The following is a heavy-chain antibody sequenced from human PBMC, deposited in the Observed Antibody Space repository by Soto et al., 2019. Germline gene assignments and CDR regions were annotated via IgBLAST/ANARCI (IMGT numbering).Heavy chain of an antibody. CDR3: ARGGLVDYGAPVY. D-gene: IGHD4-17*01. V-gene: IGHV1-69*05. CDR2: IIPIFGTA. Sequence: QVQLVQSGAEVKKPGSSVKVSCKASGGTFSSYAISWVRQAPGQGLEWMGGIIPIFGTANYAQKFQGRVPVTPAESPSPADMALTSLSSEDTAVYYCARGGLVDYGAPVYWGQGTLVTVSS. CDR1: GGTFSSYA. J-gene: IGHJ4*02.